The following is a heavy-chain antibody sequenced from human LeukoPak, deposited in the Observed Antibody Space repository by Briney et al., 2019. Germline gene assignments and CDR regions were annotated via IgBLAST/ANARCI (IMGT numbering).Heavy chain of an antibody. CDR3: ARLYSSGWYGY. CDR1: GFTFSSYA. J-gene: IGHJ4*02. D-gene: IGHD6-19*01. Sequence: PGGSLRLSCAASGFTFSSYAMSWVRQAPGKGLEWVSVITGSGSTTYYADSVKGRFTISRENSKNTLYLQMNSLRAEDTAVYYCARLYSSGWYGYWGQETVVTVSS. V-gene: IGHV3-23*01. CDR2: ITGSGSTT.